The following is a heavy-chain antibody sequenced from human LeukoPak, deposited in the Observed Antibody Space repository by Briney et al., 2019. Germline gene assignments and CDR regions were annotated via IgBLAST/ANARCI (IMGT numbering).Heavy chain of an antibody. CDR2: IRYDGNNK. CDR3: AKDPTHFRVWDDYDNTRLNY. D-gene: IGHD3-22*01. CDR1: GFTFSSYG. Sequence: GGSLRLSCAASGFTFSSYGMHWVRQAPGKGLEWVAFIRYDGNNKYYADSVKGRFTISRDNSKNTVYLQMNSLRAEDTAVYYCAKDPTHFRVWDDYDNTRLNYWGQGTLVTVSS. V-gene: IGHV3-30*02. J-gene: IGHJ4*02.